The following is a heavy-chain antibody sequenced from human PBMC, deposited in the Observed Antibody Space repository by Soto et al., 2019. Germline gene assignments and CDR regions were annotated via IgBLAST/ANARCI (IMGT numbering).Heavy chain of an antibody. CDR1: GGSISSGGYS. Sequence: SETLSLTCAVSGGSISSGGYSWSWIRQPPGKGLEWIGYIYHSGSTYYNPSLKSRVTISVDRSKNQFSLKLSSVTAADTAVYYCARGSGIAAADHFDYWGQGTLVTVSS. J-gene: IGHJ4*02. D-gene: IGHD6-13*01. CDR2: IYHSGST. CDR3: ARGSGIAAADHFDY. V-gene: IGHV4-30-2*01.